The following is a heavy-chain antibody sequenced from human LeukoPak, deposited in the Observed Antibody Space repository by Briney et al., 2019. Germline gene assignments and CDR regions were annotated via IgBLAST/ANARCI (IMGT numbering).Heavy chain of an antibody. V-gene: IGHV4-59*08. J-gene: IGHJ3*02. CDR3: ARHGSYYDSSGERAFDI. CDR1: GGSISSYY. Sequence: SETLSLTCTVPGGSISSYYWSWIRQPPGKGLEWIGYIYYSGSTNYNPSLKSRVTISVDTSKNQFSLKLSSVTAADTAVYYCARHGSYYDSSGERAFDIWGQGTMVTVSS. D-gene: IGHD3-22*01. CDR2: IYYSGST.